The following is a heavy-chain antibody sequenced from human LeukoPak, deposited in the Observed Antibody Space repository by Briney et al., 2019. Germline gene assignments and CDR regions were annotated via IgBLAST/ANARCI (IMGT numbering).Heavy chain of an antibody. J-gene: IGHJ3*02. CDR2: IYSGGRT. CDR1: GFTVSGIY. Sequence: GGSLRLSCAASGFTVSGIYMSWVGQAPGKGREWFSVIYSGGRTYYADSVRGRFTISRDNSKTALSLQMNSLRAEDTAVYYCARARCSGGSCDPGAFDIWGQGTMVTVYS. V-gene: IGHV3-53*01. CDR3: ARARCSGGSCDPGAFDI. D-gene: IGHD2-15*01.